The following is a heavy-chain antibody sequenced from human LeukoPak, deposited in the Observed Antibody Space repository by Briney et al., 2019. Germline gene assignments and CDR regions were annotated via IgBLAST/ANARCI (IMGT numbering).Heavy chain of an antibody. CDR1: GSTVGNNY. CDR2: IYSGGRT. J-gene: IGHJ1*01. D-gene: IGHD6-13*01. Sequence: PGGSLRLSCTASGSTVGNNYMNWFRQAPGKGLEWVSLIYSGGRTYYADSVKGRFTISRDNSKNTLYLQMSSLRVEDTAVYYCARDPPGIAASVTGGWGQGTLVTVSS. V-gene: IGHV3-53*01. CDR3: ARDPPGIAASVTGG.